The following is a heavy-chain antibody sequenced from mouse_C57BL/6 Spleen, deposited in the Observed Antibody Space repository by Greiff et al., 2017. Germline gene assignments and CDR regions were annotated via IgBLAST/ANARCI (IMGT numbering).Heavy chain of an antibody. Sequence: VQLQQSGAELARPGASVKLSCKASGYTFTSYGISWVKQRTGQGLEWIGEIYPSSGNTYYNEKFKGKVTLTADKSSSPAYLALRCLTSEVSAVYCCEAWDTWFAYWGQGTLVTVSA. CDR1: GYTFTSYG. J-gene: IGHJ3*01. V-gene: IGHV1-81*01. CDR3: EAWDTWFAY. CDR2: IYPSSGNT. D-gene: IGHD4-1*01.